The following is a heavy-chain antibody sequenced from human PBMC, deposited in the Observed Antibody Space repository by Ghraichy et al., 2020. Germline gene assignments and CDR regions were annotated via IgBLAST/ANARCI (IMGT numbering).Heavy chain of an antibody. D-gene: IGHD3-10*01. Sequence: GGSLRLSCVASGFTFSSYAMSWVRQAPGKGLEWVSGISGSGGGSTYYADSVKGRFTISRDNSKNTLYLQMNSLRAEDTAVYYCANHPRVSGVIRSWFDPWGQGTLVTVSS. J-gene: IGHJ5*02. CDR2: ISGSGGGST. CDR1: GFTFSSYA. V-gene: IGHV3-23*01. CDR3: ANHPRVSGVIRSWFDP.